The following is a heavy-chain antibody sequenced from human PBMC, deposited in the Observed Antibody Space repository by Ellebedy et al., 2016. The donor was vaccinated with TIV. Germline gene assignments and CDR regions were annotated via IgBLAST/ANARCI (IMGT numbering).Heavy chain of an antibody. V-gene: IGHV3-48*04. J-gene: IGHJ4*02. Sequence: GESLKISCAASGFTFSNYDMNWVRQPPGKGLEWVASITSSGKSIYYVDSVKGRFTISRDNAKNSLFLQMSSLRAEDTAVYYCVRDPLWFGDTISVVNDFWGQGTLVTVSS. CDR2: ITSSGKSI. CDR1: GFTFSNYD. D-gene: IGHD3-10*01. CDR3: VRDPLWFGDTISVVNDF.